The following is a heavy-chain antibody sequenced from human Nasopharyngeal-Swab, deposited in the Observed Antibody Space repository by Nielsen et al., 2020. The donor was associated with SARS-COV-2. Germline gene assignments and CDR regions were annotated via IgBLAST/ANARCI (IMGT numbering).Heavy chain of an antibody. CDR2: ISSSTSYI. CDR3: ARDGFGESPYYYYYGRDV. D-gene: IGHD3-10*01. V-gene: IGHV3-21*01. J-gene: IGHJ6*02. CDR1: GFTFSNYS. Sequence: GGSLRLSCAASGFTFSNYSMNWVRQAPGKGLEWVSSISSSTSYIYYADSVKGRFTISRDNAKNSLYLQMNSLRAEDTAVYYCARDGFGESPYYYYYGRDVWGQGTTATVSS.